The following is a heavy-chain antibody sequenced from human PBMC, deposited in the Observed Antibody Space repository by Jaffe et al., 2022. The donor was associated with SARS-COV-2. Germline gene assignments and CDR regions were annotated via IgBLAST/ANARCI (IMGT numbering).Heavy chain of an antibody. CDR3: SRVVGYNYGPYYFDF. CDR2: SRNKANSYTT. V-gene: IGHV3-72*01. CDR1: GFTFSDHY. J-gene: IGHJ4*02. D-gene: IGHD5-18*01. Sequence: EVQLVESGGGLGQPGGSLRLSCAASGFTFSDHYMDWVRQAPGKGLEWVGRSRNKANSYTTEYAASVKGRFTISRDDSKNSLYLQMNSLKTEDTAVYYCSRVVGYNYGPYYFDFWGQGTLVTVSS.